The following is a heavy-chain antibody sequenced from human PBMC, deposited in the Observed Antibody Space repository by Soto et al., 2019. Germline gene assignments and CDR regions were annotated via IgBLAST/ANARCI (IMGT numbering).Heavy chain of an antibody. CDR1: GDSITSYY. J-gene: IGHJ4*02. V-gene: IGHV4-4*07. Sequence: PSETLSLTCTVSGDSITSYYWTWIRQAAGKRLECIGRVFSSGTTNYNPSLKSRVTMSVDTSKNQLSLKLTSVTAADTAVYYCASQNRLRGKAIPFDYWGQGTLVTVSS. CDR2: VFSSGTT. D-gene: IGHD2-15*01. CDR3: ASQNRLRGKAIPFDY.